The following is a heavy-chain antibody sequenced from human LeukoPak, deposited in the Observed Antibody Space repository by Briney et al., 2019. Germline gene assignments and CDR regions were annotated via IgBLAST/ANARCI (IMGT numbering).Heavy chain of an antibody. CDR3: ARLPYYDILTGYLRYYFDY. CDR2: IYYSGST. CDR1: GGSISSSSYY. D-gene: IGHD3-9*01. V-gene: IGHV4-39*01. J-gene: IGHJ4*02. Sequence: SETLSLTCTVSGGSISSSSYYWGWIRQPPGKGLEWIGSIYYSGSTYYNPSLKSRVTISVDTSKNQFSLKLSSVTAADTAVYYCARLPYYDILTGYLRYYFDYWGQGTLVTVSS.